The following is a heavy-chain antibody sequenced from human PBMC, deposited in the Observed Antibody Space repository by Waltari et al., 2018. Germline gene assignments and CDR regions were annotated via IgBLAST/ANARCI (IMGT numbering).Heavy chain of an antibody. V-gene: IGHV3-74*01. CDR2: ISSDGTIT. D-gene: IGHD3-22*01. J-gene: IGHJ4*02. Sequence: EVHLVESGGGLVQPGGSRRLSCPASGSMFSGYWMHWVRQAPGKGLVWVSRISSDGTITDYADSVKGRFTISRDNAKNTLYLQMNSLRAEDTAVYYCTSHYYDNDAYYDVYWGQGTLVTVSS. CDR1: GSMFSGYW. CDR3: TSHYYDNDAYYDVY.